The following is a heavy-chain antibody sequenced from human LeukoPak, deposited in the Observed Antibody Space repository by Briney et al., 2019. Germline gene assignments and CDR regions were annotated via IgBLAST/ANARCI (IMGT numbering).Heavy chain of an antibody. CDR1: GFTFRSNA. V-gene: IGHV3-23*01. Sequence: TGGSLRLSCAASGFTFRSNAMTWVRQAPGKGLEWVSTIRGDGDSTHYADSVKGRFTISRDNSKNTLYLQMNSLRAEDTAVYFCASSTGTTRGVSAFDLWGQGTLVTVSS. CDR3: ASSTGTTRGVSAFDL. D-gene: IGHD4-17*01. J-gene: IGHJ3*01. CDR2: IRGDGDST.